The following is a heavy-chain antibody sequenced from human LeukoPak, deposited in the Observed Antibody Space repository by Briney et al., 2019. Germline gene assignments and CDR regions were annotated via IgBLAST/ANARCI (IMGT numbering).Heavy chain of an antibody. J-gene: IGHJ4*02. D-gene: IGHD1-26*01. V-gene: IGHV3-23*01. Sequence: PGGSLRLSCAASGFTFSSYGMHWVRQAPGKGLEWVSAISGTGGNTFYAASVKGRLTISRDNSRHTLYLQMNSLRAEDTALYYCAKDSRALLRLGYFEYWGQGTLVTVSS. CDR3: AKDSRALLRLGYFEY. CDR1: GFTFSSYG. CDR2: ISGTGGNT.